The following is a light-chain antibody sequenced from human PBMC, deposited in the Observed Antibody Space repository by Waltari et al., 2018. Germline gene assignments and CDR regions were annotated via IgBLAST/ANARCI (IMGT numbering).Light chain of an antibody. V-gene: IGLV2-14*03. CDR1: IRYVGGYNY. CDR3: SSYTSSSTVV. CDR2: DVS. J-gene: IGLJ2*01. Sequence: QSALTQPASVSGSPGQSITISCTGTIRYVGGYNYVSWYQQHPGKAPKLMIYDVSNRPSGVSNRFSGSKSCNTASLTISGLQAEDEADYYCSSYTSSSTVVFGGGTKLTVL.